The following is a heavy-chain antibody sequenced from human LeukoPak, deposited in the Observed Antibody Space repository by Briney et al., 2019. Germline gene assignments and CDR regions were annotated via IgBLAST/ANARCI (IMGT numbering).Heavy chain of an antibody. J-gene: IGHJ3*02. CDR3: ATSYDSSGYYGNDAFDI. D-gene: IGHD3-22*01. CDR1: GGSINNYY. V-gene: IGHV4-59*08. Sequence: SETLSLTCTVSGGSINNYYWSWIRQPPGKGLEWIGYIYYSGSTNYNPSLKSRVTISVDTSKNQFSLKLSSVTAADTAVYYCATSYDSSGYYGNDAFDIWGQGTMVTVSS. CDR2: IYYSGST.